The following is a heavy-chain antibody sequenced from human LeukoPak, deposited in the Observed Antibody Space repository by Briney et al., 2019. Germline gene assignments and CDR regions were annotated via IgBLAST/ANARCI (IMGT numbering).Heavy chain of an antibody. CDR2: IYPGDSDT. Sequence: GESLKISCKASGYTFITHWIAWVRQMPGKALEWMGRIYPGDSDTRYSPSFQGQVTISADESITTAYLQWSSLEASDTAIYYCSRHENSYGSGGYYDSWGQGTLVTVSS. CDR1: GYTFITHW. J-gene: IGHJ4*02. D-gene: IGHD3-10*01. V-gene: IGHV5-51*01. CDR3: SRHENSYGSGGYYDS.